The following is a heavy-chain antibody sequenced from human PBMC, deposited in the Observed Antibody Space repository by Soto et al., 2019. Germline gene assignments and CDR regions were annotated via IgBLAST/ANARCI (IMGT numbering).Heavy chain of an antibody. CDR2: ISYDGSNK. D-gene: IGHD2-2*02. J-gene: IGHJ6*02. Sequence: QVQLVESGGGVVQPGRSLRLSCAASGFTFSSYAMHWVRQAPGKGLEWVAVISYDGSNKYYADSVKGRFTISRDNSKNTLYLQMNSLRAEDTAVYYCARVPPRPSYLPPRYYDYGMDVWGQGTTVTVSS. CDR3: ARVPPRPSYLPPRYYDYGMDV. CDR1: GFTFSSYA. V-gene: IGHV3-30-3*01.